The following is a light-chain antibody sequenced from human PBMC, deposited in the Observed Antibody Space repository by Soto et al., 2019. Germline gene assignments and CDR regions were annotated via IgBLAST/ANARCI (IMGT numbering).Light chain of an antibody. Sequence: DIQMTQSPSSLSASVGDRVTITCRASPSISSYLNWYQQKPGKGPKLPIYAASSLQSGVPARFSGSGSGTDFTLAISILQPEDFATYYCQQSYSSLPWTFGQGTKVEIK. V-gene: IGKV1-39*01. J-gene: IGKJ1*01. CDR2: AAS. CDR3: QQSYSSLPWT. CDR1: PSISSY.